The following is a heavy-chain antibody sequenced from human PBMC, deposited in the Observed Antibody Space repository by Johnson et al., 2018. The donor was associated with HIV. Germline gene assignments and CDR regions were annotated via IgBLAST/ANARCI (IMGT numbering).Heavy chain of an antibody. V-gene: IGHV3-13*01. Sequence: EKLVESGGGLVQPGGSLRLSCAASGFTFSSYDMHWVRQATGKGLEWVSAIGTDGDTYYPGYVKGRFTIFRENAKNTLFLEMNSLRAEDTAVYYCVGLMTRGATDAFDVWGQGTMVTVSS. D-gene: IGHD5-12*01. CDR1: GFTFSSYD. CDR3: VGLMTRGATDAFDV. CDR2: IGTDGDT. J-gene: IGHJ3*01.